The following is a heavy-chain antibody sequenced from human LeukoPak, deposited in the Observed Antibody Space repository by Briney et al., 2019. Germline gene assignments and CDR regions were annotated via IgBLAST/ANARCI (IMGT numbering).Heavy chain of an antibody. J-gene: IGHJ4*02. CDR1: GGSFSGYY. CDR3: ARVWWELLVFDY. D-gene: IGHD1-26*01. CDR2: INHSGST. Sequence: PSWTLSLTCAVYGGSFSGYYWSWIRQPPGKGLEWIGEINHSGSTKYNPSPKSRVTISVDTTKNKFSLKLSSATAADTAVYYCARVWWELLVFDYWGQGTLVTVSS. V-gene: IGHV4-34*01.